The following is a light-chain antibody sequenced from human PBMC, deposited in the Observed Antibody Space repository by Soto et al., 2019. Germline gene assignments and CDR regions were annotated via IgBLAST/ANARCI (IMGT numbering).Light chain of an antibody. V-gene: IGKV1-5*03. CDR3: QQYHGYPWT. Sequence: DIQMTQSPSTLSASVGDRVTITCRASQSISTWLAWYQQEPGKAPKLLIHKASSLQSGVPSRFSGSGSGTEFTLTLSSLQPDDFAVYYCQQYHGYPWTFGQGTKVDIK. J-gene: IGKJ1*01. CDR1: QSISTW. CDR2: KAS.